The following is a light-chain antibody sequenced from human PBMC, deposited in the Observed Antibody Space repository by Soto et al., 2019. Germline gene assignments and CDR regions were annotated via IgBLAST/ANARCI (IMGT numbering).Light chain of an antibody. CDR2: QTS. J-gene: IGKJ1*01. Sequence: IGLIQNAPNRFSLRSGRVTLSCRASQYINTRLAWYQHRPGQAPRLLIYQTSIRAAGIPARFSASGTGTDFTLTISDVQPEDFAVYYYHQRQSWPRTFGQGTKVDIK. V-gene: IGKV3-11*01. CDR1: QYINTR. CDR3: HQRQSWPRT.